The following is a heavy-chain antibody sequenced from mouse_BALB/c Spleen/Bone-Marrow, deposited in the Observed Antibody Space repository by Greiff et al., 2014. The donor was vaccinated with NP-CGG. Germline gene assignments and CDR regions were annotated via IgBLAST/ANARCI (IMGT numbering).Heavy chain of an antibody. Sequence: DLVKPGASVKLSCKASGYTFTSYWINWVKQRPGQGLEWIGRIAPGSGSTYYNEMFKGKATLTVDTSSSTAYIQLSSLASEDSSVYCCARSRDGYFDFWGAGTTVTVSS. V-gene: IGHV1S41*01. CDR1: GYTFTSYW. CDR2: IAPGSGST. J-gene: IGHJ1*01. CDR3: ARSRDGYFDF.